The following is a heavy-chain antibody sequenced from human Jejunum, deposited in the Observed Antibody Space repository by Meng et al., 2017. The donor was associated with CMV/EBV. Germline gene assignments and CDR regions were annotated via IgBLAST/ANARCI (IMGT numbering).Heavy chain of an antibody. J-gene: IGHJ4*02. CDR2: ISSSGSTI. V-gene: IGHV3-11*01. Sequence: PFSDYYLSCIRQAPGKGLEWVSYISSSGSTIYYADSVKGRFTISRDNAKNSLYLQMNSLRAEDTAVYYCARVRHDSSGYLYYFDYWGQGTLVTVSS. CDR1: PFSDYY. D-gene: IGHD3-22*01. CDR3: ARVRHDSSGYLYYFDY.